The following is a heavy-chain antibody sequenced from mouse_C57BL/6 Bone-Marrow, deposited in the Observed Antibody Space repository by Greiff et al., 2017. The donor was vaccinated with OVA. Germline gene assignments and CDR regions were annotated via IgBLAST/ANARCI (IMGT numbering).Heavy chain of an antibody. J-gene: IGHJ1*03. V-gene: IGHV1-53*01. D-gene: IGHD4-1*01. CDR1: GYTFTSYW. CDR2: INPSNGGT. Sequence: QVQLKQPGTELVKPGASVKLSCKASGYTFTSYWMHWVKQRPGQGLEWIGNINPSNGGTNYNEKFKSKATLTVDKSSSTAYMQLSSLTSEDSAVYYCARLGLYWDVLYFDVWGTGTTVTVSS. CDR3: ARLGLYWDVLYFDV.